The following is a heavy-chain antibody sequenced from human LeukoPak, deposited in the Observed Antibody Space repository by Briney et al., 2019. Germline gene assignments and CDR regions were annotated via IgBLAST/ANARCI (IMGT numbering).Heavy chain of an antibody. V-gene: IGHV4-34*01. CDR2: INHSGST. Sequence: PSETLSLTCAVYGGSFGGYYWSWIRQPPGKGLEWIGEINHSGSTNYNPSLKSRVTISVDTSKNQFSLKLSSVTAADTAVYYCARASGYCSSTSCYGVFHRNWFDPWGQGTLVTVSS. CDR3: ARASGYCSSTSCYGVFHRNWFDP. J-gene: IGHJ5*02. CDR1: GGSFGGYY. D-gene: IGHD2-2*01.